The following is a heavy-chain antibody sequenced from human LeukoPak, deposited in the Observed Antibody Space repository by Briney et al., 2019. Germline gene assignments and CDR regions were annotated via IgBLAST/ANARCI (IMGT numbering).Heavy chain of an antibody. D-gene: IGHD3-10*01. Sequence: GGSLRISCAASGFTMSDHYMDWVRQAPGNGLEWVGRSRNKDNNYKTEYATSVEGRVTISRDDSKNSLYLQMSSLRTEDTAVYYCARAGAYYSTGDYWGQGVLVTVSS. CDR2: SRNKDNNYKT. CDR1: GFTMSDHY. V-gene: IGHV3-72*01. J-gene: IGHJ4*02. CDR3: ARAGAYYSTGDY.